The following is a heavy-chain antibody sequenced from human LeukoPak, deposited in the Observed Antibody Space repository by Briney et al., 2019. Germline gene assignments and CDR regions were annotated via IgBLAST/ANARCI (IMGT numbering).Heavy chain of an antibody. Sequence: PGGSLRLSCAASGFTFSDYYMTWIRQAPGKGLEWVSYINNAGNIIYYADSVKGRFTISRDNAKDSLYLQMNGLRAEDTAVYYCARGGYGDPYGFWGQGNLVTVS. V-gene: IGHV3-11*01. D-gene: IGHD4-17*01. CDR1: GFTFSDYY. CDR2: INNAGNII. CDR3: ARGGYGDPYGF. J-gene: IGHJ4*02.